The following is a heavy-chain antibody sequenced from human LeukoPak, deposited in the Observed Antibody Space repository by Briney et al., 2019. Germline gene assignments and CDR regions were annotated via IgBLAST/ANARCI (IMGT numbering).Heavy chain of an antibody. CDR3: ARGPADGSNYDY. CDR1: GFTFSSYA. D-gene: IGHD4-23*01. J-gene: IGHJ4*02. Sequence: PGRSLRLSCAASGFTFSSYAMHWVRQAPGKGLEWVAVISYDGSNKYYADSVKGRFTISRDNSKNTLYLQMNSLRAEDTAVYYCARGPADGSNYDYWGQGTLVTVSS. CDR2: ISYDGSNK. V-gene: IGHV3-30*14.